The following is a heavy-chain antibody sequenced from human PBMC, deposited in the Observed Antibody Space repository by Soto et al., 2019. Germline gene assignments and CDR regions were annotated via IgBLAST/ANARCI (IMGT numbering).Heavy chain of an antibody. D-gene: IGHD4-17*01. Sequence: QVELVESGGGVVQPGRSLRLSCAASGFTFSSYGMHWVRQAPGKGLEWVSVIWFGGSNESYADSVKGRFTISRDNSKNTLYLQMNSLRTEDTAVYYCTKGVGTTVRNGHWYFDVWGRGTLVTVSS. CDR3: TKGVGTTVRNGHWYFDV. CDR1: GFTFSSYG. CDR2: IWFGGSNE. V-gene: IGHV3-33*06. J-gene: IGHJ2*01.